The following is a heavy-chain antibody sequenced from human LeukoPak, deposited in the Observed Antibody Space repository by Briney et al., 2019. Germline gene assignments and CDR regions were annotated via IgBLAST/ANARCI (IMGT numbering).Heavy chain of an antibody. CDR3: ARDGGIAVAGPVAFDY. D-gene: IGHD6-19*01. Sequence: GGSLRLSCAASGFTFSSYSMNWVRQAPGKGLEWVSSISSSSSYIYYADSVKGRFTISRDNAKNSLYLRMNSLRAEDTAVYYCARDGGIAVAGPVAFDYWGQGTLVTVSS. CDR1: GFTFSSYS. J-gene: IGHJ4*02. V-gene: IGHV3-21*01. CDR2: ISSSSSYI.